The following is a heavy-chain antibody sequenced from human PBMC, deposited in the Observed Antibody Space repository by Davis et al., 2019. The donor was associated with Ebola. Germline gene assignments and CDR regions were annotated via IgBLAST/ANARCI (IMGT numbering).Heavy chain of an antibody. D-gene: IGHD1-26*01. J-gene: IGHJ6*02. CDR2: INPSGGST. CDR3: ARDLTDEWELLFQGMDV. CDR1: GYTFTSYG. Sequence: ASVKVSCKASGYTFTSYGISWVRQAPGQGLEWMGIINPSGGSTSYAQKFQGRVTMTRDTSTSTVYMELSSLRSEDTAVYYCARDLTDEWELLFQGMDVWGQGTTVTVSS. V-gene: IGHV1-46*01.